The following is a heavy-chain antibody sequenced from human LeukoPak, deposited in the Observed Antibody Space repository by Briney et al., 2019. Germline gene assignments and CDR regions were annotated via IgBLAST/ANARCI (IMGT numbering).Heavy chain of an antibody. J-gene: IGHJ4*02. CDR1: GFTFSSYA. Sequence: PGGSLRLSCAASGFTFSSYAMSWVRQAPGKGLEWVSYISSSSSSTIYYADSVKGRFTISRDNAKNSLYLQMNSLRAEDTAVYYCARDRDGLQINGVFDYWGQGTLVTVSS. CDR2: ISSSSSSTI. D-gene: IGHD5-24*01. V-gene: IGHV3-48*04. CDR3: ARDRDGLQINGVFDY.